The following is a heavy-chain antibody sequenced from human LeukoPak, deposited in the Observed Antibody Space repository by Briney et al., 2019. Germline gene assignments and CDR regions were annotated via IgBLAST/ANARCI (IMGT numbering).Heavy chain of an antibody. CDR3: ASVDPGTTLHS. Sequence: ASVKVSCKASGYTFTSYYMHWVRQAPGQGLELMGIINPSGGSTSYAQKFQGRVTMTRDTSKSNVYMELNNLRSEDAAVYHCASVDPGTTLHSWGQGTLVTVSS. D-gene: IGHD1-1*01. J-gene: IGHJ4*02. CDR1: GYTFTSYY. CDR2: INPSGGST. V-gene: IGHV1-46*01.